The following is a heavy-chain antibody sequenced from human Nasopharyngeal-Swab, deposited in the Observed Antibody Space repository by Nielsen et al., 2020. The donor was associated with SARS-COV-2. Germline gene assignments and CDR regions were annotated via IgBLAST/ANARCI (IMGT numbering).Heavy chain of an antibody. J-gene: IGHJ4*02. CDR3: ASSPPGSYEAYFNY. D-gene: IGHD1-26*01. CDR2: IGHDGNNK. V-gene: IGHV3-30*03. Sequence: GGSLRLSCAASGFTFSSFGMHWVRQAPGKGLEWVAVIGHDGNNKFYTDSVKGRFTNSRDNSKNALYLEMNSLTPDDTAVYYCASSPPGSYEAYFNYWGQGTLVTVSS. CDR1: GFTFSSFG.